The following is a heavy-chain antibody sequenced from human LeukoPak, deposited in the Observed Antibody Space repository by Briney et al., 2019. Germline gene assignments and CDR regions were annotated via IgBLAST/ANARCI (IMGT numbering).Heavy chain of an antibody. J-gene: IGHJ4*02. CDR1: GGSISSGDYY. CDR3: ARLSSSWYGTFDY. D-gene: IGHD6-13*01. Sequence: PSETLSLTCTVSGGSISSGDYYWGWIRQPPGKGLEWIGSIYYSGSTYYNPSLKSRVTISVDASKNQFSLKLSSVTAADTAVYYRARLSSSWYGTFDYWGQGTLVTVSS. V-gene: IGHV4-39*01. CDR2: IYYSGST.